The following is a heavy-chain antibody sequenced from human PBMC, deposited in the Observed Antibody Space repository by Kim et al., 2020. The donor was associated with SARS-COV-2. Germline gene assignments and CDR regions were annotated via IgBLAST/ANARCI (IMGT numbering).Heavy chain of an antibody. J-gene: IGHJ5*02. D-gene: IGHD6-6*01. CDR1: GGSISSGGYY. V-gene: IGHV4-31*03. CDR2: IYYSGST. Sequence: SETMSLTCTVSGGSISSGGYYWSWIRQHPGKGLEWIGYIYYSGSTYYNPSLKSRVTISVDTSKNQFSLKLSSVTAADTAVYYCARDRGIEYSSSLGWFDPWGQGTLVTVSS. CDR3: ARDRGIEYSSSLGWFDP.